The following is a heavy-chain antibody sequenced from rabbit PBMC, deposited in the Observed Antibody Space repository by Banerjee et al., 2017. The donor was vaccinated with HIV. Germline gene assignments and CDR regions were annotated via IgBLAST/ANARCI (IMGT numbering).Heavy chain of an antibody. D-gene: IGHD4-1*01. V-gene: IGHV1S45*01. CDR1: GFTISSSYY. CDR2: IYAGSSGNT. CDR3: VRDSSGWGADL. J-gene: IGHJ4*01. Sequence: QEQLKETGGGLVQPGGSPKLSCKASGFTISSSYYMCWFRQAPGKGPEWIACIYAGSSGNTYYASWAKGRFTISKTSSTTVTLQMTSLTDADTATYFCVRDSSGWGADLWGPGTLVTVS.